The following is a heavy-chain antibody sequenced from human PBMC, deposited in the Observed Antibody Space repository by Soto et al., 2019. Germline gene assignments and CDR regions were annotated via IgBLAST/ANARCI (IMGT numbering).Heavy chain of an antibody. D-gene: IGHD4-17*01. V-gene: IGHV3-53*04. J-gene: IGHJ2*01. CDR1: GFTVSSNY. CDR2: IYSCGST. CDR3: AGASYGDYVLYWYFDL. Sequence: EVQLVESGGGLVQPGGSLRLSCAASGFTVSSNYMSWVRQAPGKGLEWVSVIYSCGSTYYADSVKGRFTISRHKSKSKLYLPTSSLRAEATAVYYCAGASYGDYVLYWYFDLWGRGTLVTVSS.